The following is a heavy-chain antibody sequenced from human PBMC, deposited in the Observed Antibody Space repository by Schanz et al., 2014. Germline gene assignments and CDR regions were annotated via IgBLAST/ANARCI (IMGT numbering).Heavy chain of an antibody. D-gene: IGHD3-9*01. CDR3: ARTVTDISTGHNAAYHDL. CDR1: GYTFIRYG. J-gene: IGHJ2*01. CDR2: ISGHNGNT. Sequence: QVQMVQSGAEVKKPGAAVKVSCKASGYTFIRYGISWVRQAPGQGLEWMGWISGHNGNTNYAHKLQGRVTMTTDTSTSTAYMELRSLRSDDTAVYYCARTVTDISTGHNAAYHDLWGRGSLVSVSS. V-gene: IGHV1-18*04.